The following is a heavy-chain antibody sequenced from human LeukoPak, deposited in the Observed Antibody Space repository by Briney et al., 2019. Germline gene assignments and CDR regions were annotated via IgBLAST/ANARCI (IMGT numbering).Heavy chain of an antibody. V-gene: IGHV4-34*01. Sequence: SETLSITCVVYGGSFSGCYLSWISKFSGKGLEWIGDVNYRGSTRYNPYVESRVTISVDTSKSQFSLKLSSVTAADTSVYYCARGREVTRDFDYWGQGTMVSVSS. CDR3: ARGREVTRDFDY. D-gene: IGHD4-23*01. J-gene: IGHJ4*02. CDR1: GGSFSGCY. CDR2: VNYRGST.